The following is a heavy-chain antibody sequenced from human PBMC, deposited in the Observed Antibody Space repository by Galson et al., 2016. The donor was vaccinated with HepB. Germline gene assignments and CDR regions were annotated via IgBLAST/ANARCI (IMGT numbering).Heavy chain of an antibody. Sequence: SVKVSCKASGYMFTGYSMHWIRQTPGQGLEWMGRINADTGSTDYAQKFQGRFTLTRDKSLTTTYMELRSLRGDDTAVYYCARDVQPDYWGQGTLVTVSS. V-gene: IGHV1-2*06. J-gene: IGHJ4*02. CDR1: GYMFTGYS. CDR3: ARDVQPDY. CDR2: INADTGST.